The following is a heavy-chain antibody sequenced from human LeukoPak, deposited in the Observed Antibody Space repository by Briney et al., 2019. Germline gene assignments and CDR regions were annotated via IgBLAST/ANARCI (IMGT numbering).Heavy chain of an antibody. J-gene: IGHJ4*02. CDR1: GFTFSSYA. Sequence: PGGSLRLSCAASGFTFSSYAMSWVRQAPGKGLEWVSYISSSGSTIYYADSVKGRFTISRDNAKNSLYLQMNSLRAEDTAVYYCARRRDSGSLQHFDYWGQGTLVTVSS. CDR2: ISSSGSTI. V-gene: IGHV3-48*04. D-gene: IGHD1-26*01. CDR3: ARRRDSGSLQHFDY.